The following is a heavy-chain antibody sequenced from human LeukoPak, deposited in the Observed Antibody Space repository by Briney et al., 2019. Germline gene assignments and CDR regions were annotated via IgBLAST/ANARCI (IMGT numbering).Heavy chain of an antibody. Sequence: PGRSLRLSCAASGFTFHNHAMHWVRRAPGKGLEWVAVISYDGTNKYYADSVKGRFTISRDNPRSLLYLQMNSLRAEDTAVYYCARTPLFQYCSSTSCYEDYGGQGTLVTVSS. V-gene: IGHV3-30-3*01. CDR3: ARTPLFQYCSSTSCYEDY. CDR1: GFTFHNHA. CDR2: ISYDGTNK. J-gene: IGHJ4*02. D-gene: IGHD2-2*01.